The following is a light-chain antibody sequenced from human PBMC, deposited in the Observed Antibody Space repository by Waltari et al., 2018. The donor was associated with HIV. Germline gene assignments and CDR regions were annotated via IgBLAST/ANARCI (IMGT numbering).Light chain of an antibody. CDR3: GTWDSSLNLYV. CDR1: NSNVENNY. V-gene: IGLV1-51*01. CDR2: DNE. J-gene: IGLJ1*01. Sequence: QSILTQPPSVSAAPGQKVSFSCSGGNSNVENNYVSWYQQVPGKAPRLLIYDNEKRPSGIPGRFSASKAGMSATLDITGLQIVDEADYYCGTWDSSLNLYVFGPGTTVAVL.